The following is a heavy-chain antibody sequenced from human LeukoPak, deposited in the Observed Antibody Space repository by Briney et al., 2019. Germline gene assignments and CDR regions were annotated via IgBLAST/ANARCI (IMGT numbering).Heavy chain of an antibody. CDR2: ISSSSSYI. CDR3: ARIPSLKGGYYYYYGMDV. CDR1: GFTFSSYS. V-gene: IGHV3-21*01. D-gene: IGHD2-2*01. Sequence: GGSLRLSCAASGFTFSSYSMNWVRQAPGKGLEWVSSISSSSSYIYYADSVKGRFAISRDNAKNSLYLQMNSLRAEDTAVYYCARIPSLKGGYYYYYGMDVWGQGTTVTVSS. J-gene: IGHJ6*02.